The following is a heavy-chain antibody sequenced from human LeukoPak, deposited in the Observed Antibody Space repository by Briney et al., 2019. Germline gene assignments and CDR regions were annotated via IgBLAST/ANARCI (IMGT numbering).Heavy chain of an antibody. J-gene: IGHJ3*02. Sequence: GGSLRLSCAASGFTFSSYAMSWVRQAPGKGLEWVAVIWYDGSNEYYADSVKGRFTISRDNSRNTVYLQMNSLRAEDTAMYYCAGNFDMWGPGTMVIVSS. CDR3: AGNFDM. CDR1: GFTFSSYA. V-gene: IGHV3-33*08. CDR2: IWYDGSNE.